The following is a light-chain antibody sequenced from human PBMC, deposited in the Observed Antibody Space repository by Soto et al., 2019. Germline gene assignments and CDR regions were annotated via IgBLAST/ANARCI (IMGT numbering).Light chain of an antibody. CDR1: QGISNY. CDR2: TAS. V-gene: IGKV1-27*01. Sequence: DIQMTQSPSSLSASIGDRVTITCRTSQGISNYLAWYQQKPGKVPKLLIYTASTLQSGVPSRFSGSGSGTDFTLTISSLQPEDVATYYCQKYNSAPWTFGQGTKVEIK. CDR3: QKYNSAPWT. J-gene: IGKJ1*01.